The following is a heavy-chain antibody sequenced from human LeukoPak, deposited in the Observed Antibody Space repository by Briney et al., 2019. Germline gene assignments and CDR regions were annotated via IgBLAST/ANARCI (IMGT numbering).Heavy chain of an antibody. CDR3: VRDRELTY. V-gene: IGHV4-34*01. Sequence: SETLSLTCAVYGGSFSGYYWSWIRQPPGKGLEWIGEINHSGSTNYNPSLKSRVTISVDTSKNQFSLRLSSVTAADTAVYFCVRDRELTYWGQGTLVTVSS. CDR1: GGSFSGYY. D-gene: IGHD3-10*01. CDR2: INHSGST. J-gene: IGHJ4*02.